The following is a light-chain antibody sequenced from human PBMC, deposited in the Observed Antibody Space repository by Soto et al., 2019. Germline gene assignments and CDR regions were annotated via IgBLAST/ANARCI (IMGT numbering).Light chain of an antibody. CDR2: EVS. CDR3: SSYTSSSTLV. CDR1: SSDVGGYIY. V-gene: IGLV2-14*01. J-gene: IGLJ2*01. Sequence: QSALTQPASVSGSPGQSITISCTGTSSDVGGYIYVSWYQQYPGKAPKLMIYEVSNRPSWVSNRFSGSKSGNMASLTISGLQAEDEADYYCSSYTSSSTLVFGGGTQLTVL.